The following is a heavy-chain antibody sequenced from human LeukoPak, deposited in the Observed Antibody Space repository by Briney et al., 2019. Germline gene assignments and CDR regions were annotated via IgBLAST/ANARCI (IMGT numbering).Heavy chain of an antibody. CDR3: ARLRYEVDY. Sequence: SETLSLTCAVCGGSFSGYYWSWIRQPPGKGLEWIGEINHSGSTNYNPSLKSRVTISVDTSKDQFSLKLSSVTAADTAVYYCARLRYEVDYWGQGTLVTVSS. J-gene: IGHJ4*02. CDR2: INHSGST. V-gene: IGHV4-34*01. D-gene: IGHD2-15*01. CDR1: GGSFSGYY.